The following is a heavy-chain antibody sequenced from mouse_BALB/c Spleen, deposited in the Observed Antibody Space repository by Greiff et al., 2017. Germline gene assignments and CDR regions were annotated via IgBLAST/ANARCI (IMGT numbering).Heavy chain of an antibody. CDR2: ISDGGSYT. Sequence: EVKVEESGGGLVKPGGSLKLSCAASGFTFSDYYMYWVRQTPEKRLEWVATISDGGSYTYYPDSVKGRFTISRDNAKNNLYLQMSSLKSEDTAMYYCARDKVRAMDYWGQGTSVTVSS. CDR3: ARDKVRAMDY. J-gene: IGHJ4*01. CDR1: GFTFSDYY. D-gene: IGHD2-14*01. V-gene: IGHV5-4*02.